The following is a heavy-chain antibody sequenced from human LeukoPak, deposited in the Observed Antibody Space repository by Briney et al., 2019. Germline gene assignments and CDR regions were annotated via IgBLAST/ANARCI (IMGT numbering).Heavy chain of an antibody. Sequence: GGSLRLSCAASGFTVSSNYMSWVRQAPGKGLEWVSVIYSGGSTYYADSVKGRFTISRDNSKNTLYLQMSSLRAEDTAVYYCARDPLVVTASEENFDYWGQGTLVTVSS. CDR2: IYSGGST. CDR3: ARDPLVVTASEENFDY. V-gene: IGHV3-66*01. J-gene: IGHJ4*02. CDR1: GFTVSSNY. D-gene: IGHD2-21*02.